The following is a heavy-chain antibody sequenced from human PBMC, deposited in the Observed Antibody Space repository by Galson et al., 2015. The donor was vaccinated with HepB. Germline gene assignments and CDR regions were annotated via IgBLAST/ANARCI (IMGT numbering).Heavy chain of an antibody. J-gene: IGHJ4*02. CDR3: AREGIAAAGTDY. Sequence: SLRLSCAASGFTFSSYSMNWVRQAPGKGLEWVSSISSSSSYIYYADSVKGRFTISRDNAKNSLYLQMNSLRAEDTAVYYCAREGIAAAGTDYWGQGTLVTVSS. CDR2: ISSSSSYI. V-gene: IGHV3-21*01. CDR1: GFTFSSYS. D-gene: IGHD6-13*01.